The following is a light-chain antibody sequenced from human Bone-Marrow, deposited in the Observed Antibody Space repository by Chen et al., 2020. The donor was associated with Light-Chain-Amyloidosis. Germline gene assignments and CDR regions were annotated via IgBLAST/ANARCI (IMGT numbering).Light chain of an antibody. CDR1: SSDIGGYDY. J-gene: IGLJ3*02. V-gene: IGLV2-11*01. CDR2: DVN. CDR3: CAYAGTYTWL. Sequence: QSALTQPHSVSGSPGQSVTISCTGTSSDIGGYDYVSWYQQYPDTAPKLIIYDVNKRPSGVPDRFSASKSANTASLTISGLQADDEAEYHCCAYAGTYTWLFGGGTRLTVL.